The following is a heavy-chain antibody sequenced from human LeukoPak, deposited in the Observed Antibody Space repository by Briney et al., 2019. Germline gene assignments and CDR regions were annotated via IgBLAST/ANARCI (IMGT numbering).Heavy chain of an antibody. V-gene: IGHV4-34*01. CDR3: ARGGRIRGGYYYY. Sequence: PSETLSLTCAVYGGSFSGFYWNWIRQPPGKGLEWIGEIDHSGSTNYNPSLKSRVTISVDRVNNQFSLKLSSVTAADTAVYYCARGGRIRGGYYYYWGQGTLVTVSS. D-gene: IGHD3-3*01. J-gene: IGHJ4*02. CDR1: GGSFSGFY. CDR2: IDHSGST.